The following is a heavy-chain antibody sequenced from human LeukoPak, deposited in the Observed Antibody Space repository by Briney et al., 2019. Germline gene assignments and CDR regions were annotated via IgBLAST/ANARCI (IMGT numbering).Heavy chain of an antibody. D-gene: IGHD3-16*01. J-gene: IGHJ4*02. CDR3: ARHMGGFDY. CDR2: IYYSGST. V-gene: IGHV4-59*08. Sequence: SETLSLTCTVSGGSISSYYWSWIRQTPGKGLEWIGDIYYSGSTNYNPSLKSRVTISVDTSKNQFSLKLSSVTAADTAVYYCARHMGGFDYWGQGTLVTVSS. CDR1: GGSISSYY.